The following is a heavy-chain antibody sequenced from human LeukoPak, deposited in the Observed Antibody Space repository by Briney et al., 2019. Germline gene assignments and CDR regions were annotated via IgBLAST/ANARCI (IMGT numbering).Heavy chain of an antibody. CDR3: ASCSSPSCYYLGYYGMDV. D-gene: IGHD2-2*01. Sequence: SETLSPTCTVSGGSISSSSYYWGWIRQPPGKGLEWIGSIYYSGSTYYNPSLKSRVTISVDTSKNQFSLKLSSVTAADTAVYYCASCSSPSCYYLGYYGMDVWGQGTTVTVSS. CDR2: IYYSGST. V-gene: IGHV4-39*01. CDR1: GGSISSSSYY. J-gene: IGHJ6*02.